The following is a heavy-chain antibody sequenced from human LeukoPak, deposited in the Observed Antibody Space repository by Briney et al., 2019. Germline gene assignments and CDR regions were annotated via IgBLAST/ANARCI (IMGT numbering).Heavy chain of an antibody. CDR3: AGEGGYSYGVTDY. CDR1: GGSISSYY. Sequence: PSETLSLTCTVSGGSISSYYWSWIRQPPGKGLEWIGYIYYSGSTNYNPSLKSRVTISVDTSKNQFSLKLSSVTAADTAVYYCAGEGGYSYGVTDYWGQGTLVTVSS. CDR2: IYYSGST. J-gene: IGHJ4*02. D-gene: IGHD5-18*01. V-gene: IGHV4-59*01.